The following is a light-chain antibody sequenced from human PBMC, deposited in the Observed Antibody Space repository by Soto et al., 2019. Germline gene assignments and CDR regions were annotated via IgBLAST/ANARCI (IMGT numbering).Light chain of an antibody. J-gene: IGLJ3*02. CDR2: YDS. V-gene: IGLV3-21*04. Sequence: SYVLTQPPSVSVAPGKTARITCGENNIGGKSVHWFQQKPGQAPVLVIYYDSDRPSGIPERFSGSNSGNTATLTISRVEAGDEADYYCQVWDSSTDHAVFGGGTKLTVL. CDR3: QVWDSSTDHAV. CDR1: NIGGKS.